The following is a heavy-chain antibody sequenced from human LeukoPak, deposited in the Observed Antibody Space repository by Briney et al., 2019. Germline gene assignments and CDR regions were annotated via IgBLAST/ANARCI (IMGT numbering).Heavy chain of an antibody. V-gene: IGHV2-5*01. CDR1: GFSLSTSGVG. CDR2: IYWNDDK. CDR3: AHSGYQLGDFWSGYYGGYYFDY. Sequence: ESGPTLVKPTQTLTLTCTFSGFSLSTSGVGVGWIRQPPGKALEWLALIYWNDDKRYSPSLKSRLTITKDTSKNQVVLTMTNMDPVDTATYYCAHSGYQLGDFWSGYYGGYYFDYWGQGTLVTVSS. D-gene: IGHD3-3*01. J-gene: IGHJ4*02.